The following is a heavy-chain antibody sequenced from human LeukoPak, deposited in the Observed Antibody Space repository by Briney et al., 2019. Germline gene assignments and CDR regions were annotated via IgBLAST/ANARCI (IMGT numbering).Heavy chain of an antibody. J-gene: IGHJ6*03. Sequence: ASVKVSCKVSGYTLTELSMHWVRQAPGKGLEWMGGLDPEEGETIYAQKFRGRVTLTEDTSTDTAYMELSSLGSDDTAMYYCARFAAYSSYYYMDVWGKGTTVTVSS. D-gene: IGHD2-15*01. CDR1: GYTLTELS. V-gene: IGHV1-24*01. CDR3: ARFAAYSSYYYMDV. CDR2: LDPEEGET.